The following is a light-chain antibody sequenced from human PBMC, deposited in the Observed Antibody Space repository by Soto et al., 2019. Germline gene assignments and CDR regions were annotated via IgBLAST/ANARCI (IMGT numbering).Light chain of an antibody. V-gene: IGKV3-20*01. CDR2: GAS. Sequence: PGERATLSCRASQSVSSSYLAWYQQKPAQAPRLLIYGASSRATGIPDRFSGSGSGTDFALTISRLEPEDFAVYYCQQYGSSPYTFGQGTKLEIK. CDR3: QQYGSSPYT. CDR1: QSVSSSY. J-gene: IGKJ2*01.